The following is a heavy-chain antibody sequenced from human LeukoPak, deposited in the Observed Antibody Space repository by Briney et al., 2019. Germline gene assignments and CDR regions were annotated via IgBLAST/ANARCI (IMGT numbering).Heavy chain of an antibody. Sequence: SETLSLTCTVSGYSISSGYYWGWIRQPPGKGLEWIGSIYHSGSTYYNPSLKSRVTISVDTSKNQFSLKLSSVTAADTAVYYCARGGVGYNPFDHWGQGTLVTVSS. CDR1: GYSISSGYY. CDR2: IYHSGST. V-gene: IGHV4-38-2*02. CDR3: ARGGVGYNPFDH. J-gene: IGHJ4*02. D-gene: IGHD5-24*01.